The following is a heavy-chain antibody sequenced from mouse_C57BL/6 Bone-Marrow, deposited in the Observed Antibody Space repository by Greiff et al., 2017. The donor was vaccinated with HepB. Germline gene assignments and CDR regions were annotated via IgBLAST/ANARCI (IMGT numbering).Heavy chain of an antibody. CDR3: ARGGTTPVATEWYFDV. Sequence: QVQLQQPGAELVMPGASVKLSCKASGYTFTSYWMPWVKQRPGQGLEWIGEIDPSDSYTNYNQKFKGKSTLTVDKSSSTAYMQLSSLTSEDSAVYYCARGGTTPVATEWYFDVWGTGTTVTVSS. D-gene: IGHD1-1*01. CDR2: IDPSDSYT. CDR1: GYTFTSYW. J-gene: IGHJ1*03. V-gene: IGHV1-69*01.